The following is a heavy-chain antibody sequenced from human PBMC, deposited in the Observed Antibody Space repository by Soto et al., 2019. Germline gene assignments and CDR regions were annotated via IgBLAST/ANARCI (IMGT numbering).Heavy chain of an antibody. Sequence: ASVKVSCKASGYTFTSYGNSWVRQAPGQGLEWMGWISAYNGNTNYAQKLQGRVTMTTDTSTSTAYMELRSLRSDDTAVYYCARDYDSSGYYPHDYWGQGTLVTVSS. V-gene: IGHV1-18*04. CDR2: ISAYNGNT. J-gene: IGHJ4*02. D-gene: IGHD3-22*01. CDR3: ARDYDSSGYYPHDY. CDR1: GYTFTSYG.